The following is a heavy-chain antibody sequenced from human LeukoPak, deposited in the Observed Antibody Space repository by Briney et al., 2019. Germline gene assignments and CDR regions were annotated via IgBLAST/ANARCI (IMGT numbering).Heavy chain of an antibody. CDR2: IVVGSGDT. V-gene: IGHV1-58*02. D-gene: IGHD2-2*02. J-gene: IGHJ4*02. CDR3: AAGTILDGFDY. Sequence: ASVKVSCKASGYTFTGYYMQWVRQARGQRLEWIGWIVVGSGDTNYAQKFQERVTITRDMSTSTAYMELSSLRSEDTAVYYCAAGTILDGFDYWGQGTLVTVSS. CDR1: GYTFTGYY.